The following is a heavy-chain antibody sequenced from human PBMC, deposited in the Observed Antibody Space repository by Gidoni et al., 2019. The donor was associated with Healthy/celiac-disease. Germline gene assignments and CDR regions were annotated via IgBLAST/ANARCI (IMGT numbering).Heavy chain of an antibody. CDR3: ARGLYCSSTSCYIYYYYYGMDV. Sequence: VQLVESGGGLVKPGGSLRLSCAASGFTFRSYSMHWVRQAPGQGLEWVSSISSSSSYIYYADSVKGRFTISRDNAKNSLYLQMNSLRAEDTAVYYCARGLYCSSTSCYIYYYYYGMDVWGQGTTVTVSS. J-gene: IGHJ6*02. CDR1: GFTFRSYS. CDR2: ISSSSSYI. V-gene: IGHV3-21*01. D-gene: IGHD2-2*02.